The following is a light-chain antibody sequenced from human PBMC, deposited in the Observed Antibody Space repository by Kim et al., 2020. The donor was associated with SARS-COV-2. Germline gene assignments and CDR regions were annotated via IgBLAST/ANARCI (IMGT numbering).Light chain of an antibody. Sequence: QSALTQPASVSGSPGQSITISCTGTSSDVGDYNYVSWYQQHPGKAPKLLIYDVSNRPSGVSNRLSGSKSGNTASLTISGLQAEDEADYYCSSYISSSTLVLFGGGTQLTVL. CDR2: DVS. V-gene: IGLV2-14*03. CDR1: SSDVGDYNY. CDR3: SSYISSSTLVL. J-gene: IGLJ2*01.